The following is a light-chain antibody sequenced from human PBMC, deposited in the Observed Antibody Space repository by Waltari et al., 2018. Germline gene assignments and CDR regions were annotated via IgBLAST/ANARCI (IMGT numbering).Light chain of an antibody. V-gene: IGKV3-15*01. CDR3: QQYFNWPLT. Sequence: EIEMTQSPAIMSVSPGERASLSCRASETIYNFLAWYQQKPGQSPRLLIHGISTRAAGVPARFTGSGSGADFTLTIDSLQSDDFALYFCQQYFNWPLTFGQGTKVEI. J-gene: IGKJ1*01. CDR2: GIS. CDR1: ETIYNF.